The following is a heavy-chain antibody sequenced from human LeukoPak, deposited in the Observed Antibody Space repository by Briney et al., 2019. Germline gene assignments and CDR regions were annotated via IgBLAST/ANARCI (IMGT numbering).Heavy chain of an antibody. D-gene: IGHD3-10*01. CDR2: INRSGST. Sequence: SETLSLTCAVYGGSFSGYYWSWIRQPPGKGLEWIGEINRSGSTNYNPSLKSRVTISVDTSKNQFSLKLSSVTAADTAVYYCARDGLWFGELLYTKPLDYWGQGTLVTVSS. J-gene: IGHJ4*02. CDR1: GGSFSGYY. CDR3: ARDGLWFGELLYTKPLDY. V-gene: IGHV4-34*01.